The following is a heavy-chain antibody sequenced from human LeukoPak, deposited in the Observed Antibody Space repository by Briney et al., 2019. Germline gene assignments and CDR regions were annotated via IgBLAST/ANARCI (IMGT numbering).Heavy chain of an antibody. D-gene: IGHD6-13*01. V-gene: IGHV4-59*01. Sequence: SETLSLTCTVSGGSISSYYWSWIRQPPGKGLEWIGYIYYSGSTNHNPSLKSRVTISVDTSKNQFSLKLSSVTAADTAVYYCARGQQLVGGDWFDSWGQGTLVTVSS. J-gene: IGHJ5*01. CDR2: IYYSGST. CDR3: ARGQQLVGGDWFDS. CDR1: GGSISSYY.